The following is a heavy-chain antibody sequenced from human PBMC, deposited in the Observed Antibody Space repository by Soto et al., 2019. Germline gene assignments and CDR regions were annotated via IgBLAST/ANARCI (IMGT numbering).Heavy chain of an antibody. D-gene: IGHD5-18*01. CDR2: IYYSGST. J-gene: IGHJ2*01. CDR1: GGSISSYY. CDR3: ARERRGRGYSYGTDVYRHFDL. Sequence: SETLSLTCTVSGGSISSYYWSWIRQPPGKGLEWIGYIYYSGSTNYNPSLKSRVTISVDTSKNQFSLKLSSVTAADTAVYYCARERRGRGYSYGTDVYRHFDLWGRGTLVTVSS. V-gene: IGHV4-59*01.